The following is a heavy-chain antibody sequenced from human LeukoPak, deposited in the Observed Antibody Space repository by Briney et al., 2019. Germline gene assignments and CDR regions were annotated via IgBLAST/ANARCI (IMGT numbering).Heavy chain of an antibody. CDR1: GDSISNYW. D-gene: IGHD5-24*01. Sequence: SETLSLTCSVSGDSISNYWWNWIRQPAGKELEWIGRMYTSGDTNYNPSLKSRVTMSVDTSKNRVSLRLTSVIAADTAVYYCARGSREMATIFDYWGQGTLVTVSS. CDR2: MYTSGDT. J-gene: IGHJ4*02. V-gene: IGHV4-4*07. CDR3: ARGSREMATIFDY.